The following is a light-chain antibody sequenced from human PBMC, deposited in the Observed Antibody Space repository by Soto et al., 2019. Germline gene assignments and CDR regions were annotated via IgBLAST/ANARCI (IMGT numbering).Light chain of an antibody. CDR1: SSDVGGYNY. J-gene: IGLJ1*01. V-gene: IGLV2-14*01. CDR3: SSYTSSSTYV. Sequence: QSALTQPASVSGSPGQSITISCTGTSSDVGGYNYVSWYQQHPGKAPELMIYEVSNRPSGVSNRFSGSKSGNTASLTISGLQPEDEADYYCSSYTSSSTYVFGTGTKSPS. CDR2: EVS.